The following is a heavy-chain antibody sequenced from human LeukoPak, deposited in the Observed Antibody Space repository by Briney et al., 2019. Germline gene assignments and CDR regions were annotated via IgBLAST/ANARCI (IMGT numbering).Heavy chain of an antibody. V-gene: IGHV3-48*03. D-gene: IGHD3-10*01. Sequence: PGGSLRLSCAASGFTFSSYAMHWVRQAPGKGLEWVSYISSSGSTIHYADSVKGRFTISRDSAKNSLYLQMNSLRDEDTAVYYCARGRTYGLGGDYWGQGTLVTVSS. CDR3: ARGRTYGLGGDY. J-gene: IGHJ4*02. CDR1: GFTFSSYA. CDR2: ISSSGSTI.